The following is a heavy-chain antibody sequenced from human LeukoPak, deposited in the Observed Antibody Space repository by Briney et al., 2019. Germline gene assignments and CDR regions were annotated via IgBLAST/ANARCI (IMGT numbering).Heavy chain of an antibody. Sequence: PSETLSLTCTVSGGSISSGDYYWSWIRQPPGKGLEWIGYVFYSGGTLYNPSLQSRVTISVDTSKTQFSLKLTSVTAADTAVYYCARHITVSYDAFDLWGRGTMVTVSS. CDR3: ARHITVSYDAFDL. V-gene: IGHV4-30-4*01. D-gene: IGHD6-19*01. CDR1: GGSISSGDYY. CDR2: VFYSGGT. J-gene: IGHJ3*01.